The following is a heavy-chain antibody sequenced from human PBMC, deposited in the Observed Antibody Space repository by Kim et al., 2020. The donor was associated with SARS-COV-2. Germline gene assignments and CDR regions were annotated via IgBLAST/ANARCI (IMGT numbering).Heavy chain of an antibody. CDR3: AKRPYYDILTGYYSPFDY. V-gene: IGHV3-23*01. D-gene: IGHD3-9*01. Sequence: GRFTISRDNSKNTLYLQMNSLRAEDTAVYYCAKRPYYDILTGYYSPFDYWGQGTLVTVSS. J-gene: IGHJ4*02.